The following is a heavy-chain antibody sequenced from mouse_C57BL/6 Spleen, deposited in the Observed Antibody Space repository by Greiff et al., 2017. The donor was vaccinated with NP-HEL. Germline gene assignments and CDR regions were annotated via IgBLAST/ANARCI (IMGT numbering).Heavy chain of an antibody. Sequence: VKLMESGAELVRPGASVTLSCKASGYTFTDYEMHWVKQTPVHGLEWIGAIDPETGGTAYNQKFKGKAILTADKSSSTAYMELRSLTSEDSAVYYCTRRDYYNFGYWGQGTTLTVSS. J-gene: IGHJ2*01. CDR2: IDPETGGT. CDR1: GYTFTDYE. V-gene: IGHV1-15*01. D-gene: IGHD1-1*01. CDR3: TRRDYYNFGY.